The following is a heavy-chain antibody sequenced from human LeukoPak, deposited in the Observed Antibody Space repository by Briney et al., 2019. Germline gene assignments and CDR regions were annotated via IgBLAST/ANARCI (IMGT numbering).Heavy chain of an antibody. V-gene: IGHV4-59*08. Sequence: SETLSLTCTVSGGSISSYYWSWIRQPPGKGLEWIAYISDIGSINYNPSLKSRVTISLDTSKNQFSLKLSSVTAADTAVYYCAKRYYDSSGYLAGAFDIWGQGTMVTVSS. CDR2: ISDIGSI. CDR3: AKRYYDSSGYLAGAFDI. D-gene: IGHD3-22*01. CDR1: GGSISSYY. J-gene: IGHJ3*02.